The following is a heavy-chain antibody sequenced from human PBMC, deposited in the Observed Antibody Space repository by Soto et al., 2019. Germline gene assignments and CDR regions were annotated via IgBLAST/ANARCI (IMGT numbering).Heavy chain of an antibody. V-gene: IGHV3-23*01. CDR3: AKDTGIAPRPFDY. CDR2: ISGSGGST. CDR1: GFTFSSNA. Sequence: GGSLRLCCAVSGFTFSSNAMSWVRQAPGKGLEWVSAISGSGGSTYYADSVKGRFTISRDNSKNTLYLQMNSLRAEDTAVYHCAKDTGIAPRPFDYWGQGTLVTVSS. D-gene: IGHD6-6*01. J-gene: IGHJ4*02.